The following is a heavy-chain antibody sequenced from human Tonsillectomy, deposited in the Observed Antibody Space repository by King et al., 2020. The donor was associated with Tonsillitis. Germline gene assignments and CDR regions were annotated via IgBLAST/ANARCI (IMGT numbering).Heavy chain of an antibody. CDR1: GGPFSSYA. Sequence: QLVPSGAAVKTPGSSVKVSCKASGGPFSSYALSWVRQAPGQGLEWMGRIIPILGIANYAQKFQGRVTITADKSTSTAYMELSSLRSEDPAGEDCARRRRGGGDTWGQGTRGTGSA. V-gene: IGHV1-69*04. CDR3: ARRRRGGGDT. D-gene: IGHD3-16*01. CDR2: IIPILGIA. J-gene: IGHJ5*02.